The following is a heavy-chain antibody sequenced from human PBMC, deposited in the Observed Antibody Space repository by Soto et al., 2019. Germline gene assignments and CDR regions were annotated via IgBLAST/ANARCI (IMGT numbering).Heavy chain of an antibody. CDR2: IIPIFGTA. J-gene: IGHJ3*02. CDR3: ARVRDTAMPPDAFDI. V-gene: IGHV1-69*13. D-gene: IGHD5-18*01. Sequence: EASVKVSCKASGGTFSSYAISWVRQAPGQGLEWMGGIIPIFGTANYAQKFQGRVTITADESTSTAYMELSSLRSEDTAVYYCARVRDTAMPPDAFDIWGQGTMVTVSS. CDR1: GGTFSSYA.